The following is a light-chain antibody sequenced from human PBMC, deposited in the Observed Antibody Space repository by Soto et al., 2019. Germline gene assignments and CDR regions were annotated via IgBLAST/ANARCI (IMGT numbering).Light chain of an antibody. CDR2: SAS. V-gene: IGKV1-9*01. CDR1: QAINPY. CDR3: QQLHSYPLT. J-gene: IGKJ4*01. Sequence: DIQLTQSPSFLSASVGDRVTITCRASQAINPYLTWFQQKPGKAPQVLIYSASTLQSGVPPRLSGSGSGTDFTLTISSLRPEDFATYYCQQLHSYPLTFGGGTKVEI.